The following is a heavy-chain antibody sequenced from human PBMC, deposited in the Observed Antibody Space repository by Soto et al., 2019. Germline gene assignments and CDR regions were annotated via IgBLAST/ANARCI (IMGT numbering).Heavy chain of an antibody. CDR1: GYTFTSYG. D-gene: IGHD3-22*01. V-gene: IGHV1-18*01. Sequence: VASVKVSCKASGYTFTSYGISWVRQAPGQGLEWMGWISAYNGNTNYAQKLQGRVTMTTDTSTRTAYMELRSLRSDDTAVYYCARDLELYYDSSGYFAWPFDYWGQGTLVTVSS. J-gene: IGHJ4*02. CDR3: ARDLELYYDSSGYFAWPFDY. CDR2: ISAYNGNT.